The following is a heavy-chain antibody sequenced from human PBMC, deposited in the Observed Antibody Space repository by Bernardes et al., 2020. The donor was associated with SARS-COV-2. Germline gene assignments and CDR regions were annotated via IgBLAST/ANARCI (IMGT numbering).Heavy chain of an antibody. Sequence: GGSLRLSCEASGFTFRTSAMHWVRQAPGKGLEWVALIWSDGTTNSYADSVRGRFTISRDNPKNTLYLQMDRLRVEDTAVYYCVKVGTAGYFFDSWGQGTTVTVSS. V-gene: IGHV3-33*06. CDR2: IWSDGTTN. CDR3: VKVGTAGYFFDS. D-gene: IGHD2-21*01. J-gene: IGHJ4*02. CDR1: GFTFRTSA.